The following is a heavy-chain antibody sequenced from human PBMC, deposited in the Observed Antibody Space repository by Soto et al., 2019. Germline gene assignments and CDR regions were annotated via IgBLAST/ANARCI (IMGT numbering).Heavy chain of an antibody. Sequence: ASVKVSCKVSGYTLTELSMHRVRQAPGKGLEWMGGFDPEDGETIYAQKFQGRVTMTEDTSTDTAYMELSSLRSEDTAVYYCATGFTCSGGSCYSGYFDYWGQGTLVTVSS. CDR2: FDPEDGET. D-gene: IGHD2-15*01. CDR1: GYTLTELS. V-gene: IGHV1-24*01. CDR3: ATGFTCSGGSCYSGYFDY. J-gene: IGHJ4*02.